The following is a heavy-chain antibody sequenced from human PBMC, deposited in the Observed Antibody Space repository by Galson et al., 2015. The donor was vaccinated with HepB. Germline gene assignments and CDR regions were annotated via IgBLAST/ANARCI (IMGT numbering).Heavy chain of an antibody. CDR3: AKERNRFSPFDP. Sequence: SLRLSCAASGFTFSDYYMSWIRQAPGKGLEWVSYISSSSSYTNYADSVKGRFTISRDNSKNTLYLQMNSLRAEDTAVYYCAKERNRFSPFDPWGQGTLVTVSS. D-gene: IGHD1-14*01. CDR1: GFTFSDYY. J-gene: IGHJ5*02. CDR2: ISSSSSYT. V-gene: IGHV3-11*05.